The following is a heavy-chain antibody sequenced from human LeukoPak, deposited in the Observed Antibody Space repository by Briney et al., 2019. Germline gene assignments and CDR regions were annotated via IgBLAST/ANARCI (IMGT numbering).Heavy chain of an antibody. J-gene: IGHJ4*02. D-gene: IGHD3-22*01. Sequence: GGSLRLSCAASGFTVSSNYMSWVRQAPGKGLEWVSVIYSGGSTYYADSVKGRFTISRDNSKNTLYLQMNNLRAEDTAVYYCVKAHRLLLPSNFDYWGQGTLVTVSS. CDR3: VKAHRLLLPSNFDY. V-gene: IGHV3-53*01. CDR1: GFTVSSNY. CDR2: IYSGGST.